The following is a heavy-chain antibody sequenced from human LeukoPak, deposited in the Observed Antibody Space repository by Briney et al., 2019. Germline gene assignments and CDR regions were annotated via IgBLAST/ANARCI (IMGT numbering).Heavy chain of an antibody. CDR1: GDSISSHY. Sequence: SETLSLTCTVSGDSISSHYWSWIRQPPGKGLEWIGYIYYTGSTNHNPSLQSRVTMSTDTSKNQTSLKFSSVTAADTAIYYCSTDREVGRLAPAPTGDYWGQGTLVTVSS. CDR2: IYYTGST. V-gene: IGHV4-59*11. J-gene: IGHJ4*02. D-gene: IGHD1-26*01. CDR3: STDREVGRLAPAPTGDY.